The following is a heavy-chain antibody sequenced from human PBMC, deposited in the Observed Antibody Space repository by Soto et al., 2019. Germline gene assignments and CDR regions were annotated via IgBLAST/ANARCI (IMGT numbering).Heavy chain of an antibody. CDR1: GFTFSSYS. J-gene: IGHJ4*02. D-gene: IGHD1-26*01. CDR2: ITTTGSSI. CDR3: TRPLSGRYSPDY. Sequence: EVQLVESGGGLVQPGGSLRLSCASSGFTFSSYSMNWVRQAPGKGLEWISYITTTGSSIYYADSVKGRFTVSRDNAQNALYLQMNRLTDEDTAVYYCTRPLSGRYSPDYWGQGTLVTVSS. V-gene: IGHV3-48*02.